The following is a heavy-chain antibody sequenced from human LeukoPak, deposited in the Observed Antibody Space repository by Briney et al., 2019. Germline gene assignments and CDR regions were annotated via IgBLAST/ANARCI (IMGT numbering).Heavy chain of an antibody. CDR1: GFTFSSYW. CDR3: ARERAVAGQYDAFDI. J-gene: IGHJ3*02. Sequence: PGGSLRLSCAASGFTFSSYWMSWVRQAPGKGLEWVANIKQDGSEKYYVDSVKGRFTISRDNAKNSLYLQMNSLRAEDTAVYYCARERAVAGQYDAFDIWGQGTMVTVSS. V-gene: IGHV3-7*01. D-gene: IGHD6-19*01. CDR2: IKQDGSEK.